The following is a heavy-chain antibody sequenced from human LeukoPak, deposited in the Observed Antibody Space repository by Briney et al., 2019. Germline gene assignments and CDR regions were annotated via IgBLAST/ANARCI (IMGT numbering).Heavy chain of an antibody. CDR1: GCTFSSEW. CDR3: ARNAFDM. V-gene: IGHV3-7*01. Sequence: GGSLRLSCAASGCTFSSEWMSWVRQAPGKGLEWVANINQDGSQKSYVDSAKGRFTLSRDNGKNSLPLQMNSLRAEDTAVYYCARNAFDMGGQGTMVTASS. J-gene: IGHJ3*02. CDR2: INQDGSQK.